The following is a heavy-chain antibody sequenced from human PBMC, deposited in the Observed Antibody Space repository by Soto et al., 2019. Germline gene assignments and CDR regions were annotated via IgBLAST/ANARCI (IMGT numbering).Heavy chain of an antibody. J-gene: IGHJ4*02. CDR2: ISSTTNYI. V-gene: IGHV3-21*06. CDR3: ARESEDLTSNFDY. Sequence: GGSLRLSCAASGFTFTRYIMNWVRQSPGKGLEWVPSISSTTNYIYYGDSMKGRLTISRDNAKNSLYLEMNSLRAEDTAVYYCARESEDLTSNFDYWGQGTLVTVSS. CDR1: GFTFTRYI.